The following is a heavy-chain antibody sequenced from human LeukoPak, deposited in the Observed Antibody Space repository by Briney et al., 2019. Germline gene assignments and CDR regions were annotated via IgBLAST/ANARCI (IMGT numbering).Heavy chain of an antibody. CDR1: GYIFTNHY. J-gene: IGHJ4*02. Sequence: GASVKVSCMASGYIFTNHYIHWLRQAPGQGLEWMGIIRPTTGNTLFTQNFQGRVTVTRDVSTSTVYMELSSLTSEDTAVFYCAREPPESYYFDYWGQGTLVTVSS. D-gene: IGHD3/OR15-3a*01. CDR2: IRPTTGNT. CDR3: AREPPESYYFDY. V-gene: IGHV1-46*01.